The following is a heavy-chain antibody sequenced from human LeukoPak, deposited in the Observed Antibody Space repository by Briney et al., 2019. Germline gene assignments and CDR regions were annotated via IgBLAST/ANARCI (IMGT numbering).Heavy chain of an antibody. CDR2: ISSSGSTI. J-gene: IGHJ3*02. Sequence: PGGSLRLSCAASGFTFSSYEMNWVRQAPGKGLEWVSYISSSGSTIYYADSVKGRFTISRDNAKNSLYLQMNSLRAEDTAVYYCARDFMDDSSSNGADAFDIWGQGIMVTVSS. CDR1: GFTFSSYE. D-gene: IGHD3-22*01. V-gene: IGHV3-48*03. CDR3: ARDFMDDSSSNGADAFDI.